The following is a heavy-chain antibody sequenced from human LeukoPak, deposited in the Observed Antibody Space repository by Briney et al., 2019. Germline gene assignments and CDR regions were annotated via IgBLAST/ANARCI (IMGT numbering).Heavy chain of an antibody. CDR3: ARSPRRPGIGLQTFDY. Sequence: SVKVSCKASGGTFSSYAISWVRQAPGQGLEWMGRIIPILGIANYAQKFQGRVTMTRDTSISTAYMELSRLRSDDTAVYYCARSPRRPGIGLQTFDYWGQGTLVTVSS. CDR1: GGTFSSYA. V-gene: IGHV1-69*04. CDR2: IIPILGIA. D-gene: IGHD2/OR15-2a*01. J-gene: IGHJ4*02.